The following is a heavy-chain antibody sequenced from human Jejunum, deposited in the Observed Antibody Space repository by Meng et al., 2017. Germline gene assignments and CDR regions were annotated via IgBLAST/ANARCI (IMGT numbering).Heavy chain of an antibody. J-gene: IGHJ4*02. Sequence: GQRQESGQGLGKPSETLSLTCAVSGGSISSVYWWTWVRQSPGKGLEWIGEIYHSGSTNYNPSLKSRVTISVDKSKNQFSLKLTSVTAADTAVYYCARGGYYSFDYWGQGTLVTVSS. CDR3: ARGGYYSFDY. CDR1: GGSISSVYW. CDR2: IYHSGST. D-gene: IGHD5-18*01. V-gene: IGHV4-4*02.